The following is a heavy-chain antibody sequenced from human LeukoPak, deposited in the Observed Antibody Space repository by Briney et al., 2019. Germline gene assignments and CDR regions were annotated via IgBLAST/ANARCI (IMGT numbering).Heavy chain of an antibody. CDR2: INPNSGGT. CDR3: ARDAVVAGTEVSFDY. D-gene: IGHD6-19*01. J-gene: IGHJ4*02. V-gene: IGHV1-2*02. CDR1: GYTFTGYY. Sequence: ASVKVSCKASGYTFTGYYMHWVRQAHGQGLEWMGWINPNSGGTNYAQKFQGRVTMTRDTSISTAYMELSRLRSDDTAVYYCARDAVVAGTEVSFDYWGQGTLVTVSS.